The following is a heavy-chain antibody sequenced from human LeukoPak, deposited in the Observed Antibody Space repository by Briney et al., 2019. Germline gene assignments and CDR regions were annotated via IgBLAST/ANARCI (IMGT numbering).Heavy chain of an antibody. CDR2: INPNSGGT. CDR1: GYTFTGYY. Sequence: ASVKVPCKASGYTFTGYYMHWVRQAPGQGLEWMGWINPNSGGTNYAQKFQGRVTMTRDTSISTAYMELSRLRSDDTAVYYFARDPGYCSSTSCPMGYWGQGTLVTVSS. CDR3: ARDPGYCSSTSCPMGY. D-gene: IGHD2-2*01. V-gene: IGHV1-2*02. J-gene: IGHJ4*02.